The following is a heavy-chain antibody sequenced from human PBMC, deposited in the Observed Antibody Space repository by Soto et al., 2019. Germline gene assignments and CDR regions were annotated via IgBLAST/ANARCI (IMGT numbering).Heavy chain of an antibody. V-gene: IGHV3-74*01. CDR2: VTPDGRST. CDR1: GFSFSNYW. CDR3: TTLSSAVSYSAFDI. Sequence: EVQLVESGGGLVQPGGSLRLSCAASGFSFSNYWVHWVRHAPGKGLVWVSRVTPDGRSTSYADSVKGRFTVSRDNAKNTVSLEMNSLRVEDTAVYYCTTLSSAVSYSAFDIWVQGTVIIVSS. J-gene: IGHJ3*02. D-gene: IGHD6-25*01.